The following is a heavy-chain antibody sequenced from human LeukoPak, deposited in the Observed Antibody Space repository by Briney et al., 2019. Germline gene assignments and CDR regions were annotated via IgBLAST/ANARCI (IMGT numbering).Heavy chain of an antibody. CDR3: ARVAVGAYYFDY. D-gene: IGHD1-26*01. CDR2: IWYDGSNK. V-gene: IGHV3-33*01. Sequence: GGSLRLSCAASGFTFSSYGMHWVRQAPGKGLEWVAVIWYDGSNKYYADSVKGRFTISRDNSKNTLYLQMNSLRAEDTAVYYCARVAVGAYYFDYWSQGALVTVSS. CDR1: GFTFSSYG. J-gene: IGHJ4*02.